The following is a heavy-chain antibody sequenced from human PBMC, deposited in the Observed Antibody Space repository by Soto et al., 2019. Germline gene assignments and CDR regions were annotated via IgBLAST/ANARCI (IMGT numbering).Heavy chain of an antibody. Sequence: SETLSLTCTVSGGSISSGDYYWSWIRQPPGKGLEWIGYIYYSGSTYYNPSLKSRVTISVDTSKNQFSLKLSSVTATDTAVYYCARAGIAALPRALRDAFDIWGQGTMVTVSS. V-gene: IGHV4-30-4*01. CDR1: GGSISSGDYY. CDR2: IYYSGST. D-gene: IGHD6-6*01. CDR3: ARAGIAALPRALRDAFDI. J-gene: IGHJ3*02.